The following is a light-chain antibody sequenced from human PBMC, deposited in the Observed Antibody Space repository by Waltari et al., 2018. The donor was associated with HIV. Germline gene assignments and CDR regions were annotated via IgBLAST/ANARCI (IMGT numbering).Light chain of an antibody. Sequence: QSVLTQPPSASGTPGPRVTVSCSGSSSNFGSYYVYWYQQLPGTAPKLLIYRNNQRPSGVPDRFSGSKSGTSASLASSGLRSEDEADYYCAAWDGSHVVFGGGTKLTVL. J-gene: IGLJ2*01. CDR3: AAWDGSHVV. CDR1: SSNFGSYY. V-gene: IGLV1-47*01. CDR2: RNN.